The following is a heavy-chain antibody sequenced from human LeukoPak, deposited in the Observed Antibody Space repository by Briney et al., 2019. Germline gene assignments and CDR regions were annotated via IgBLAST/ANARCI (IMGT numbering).Heavy chain of an antibody. CDR2: TRNKANSYTT. CDR1: GFTFSDHY. V-gene: IGHV3-72*01. D-gene: IGHD1-14*01. J-gene: IGHJ4*02. Sequence: GGSLRLSCAASGFTFSDHYMDWVRQAPGKGLEWVGRTRNKANSYTTECAASVKGRFTISRDDSKNSLYLQMNSLKTEDTAVYYCARDLVPQTGECYFDYWGQGTLVTVSS. CDR3: ARDLVPQTGECYFDY.